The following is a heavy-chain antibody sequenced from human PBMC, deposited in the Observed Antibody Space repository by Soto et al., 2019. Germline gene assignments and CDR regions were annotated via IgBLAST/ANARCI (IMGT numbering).Heavy chain of an antibody. D-gene: IGHD3-3*01. J-gene: IGHJ4*02. Sequence: GGSLRLSCAASGFTFSSYEMNWVRQAPGKGLEWVSYISGSSSTIYYADSVRGRFTVSRDNAKNSLYLQVNSLRAEDTAVYYCARGSITIFGVVLYWGQGTLVTVSS. CDR2: ISGSSSTI. CDR3: ARGSITIFGVVLY. CDR1: GFTFSSYE. V-gene: IGHV3-48*03.